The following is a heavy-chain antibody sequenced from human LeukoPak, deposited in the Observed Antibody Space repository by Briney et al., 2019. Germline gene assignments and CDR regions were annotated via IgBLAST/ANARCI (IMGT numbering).Heavy chain of an antibody. V-gene: IGHV3-53*01. Sequence: PGGSLRLSCAASGFTVSSNDMSWVRQAPGRGLEWVSLIYSGGSAYYADSVKGRFTISRDNAKNTLYLQMHSLRVEDTAMYYCARGLRDRYGMDVWGQGTTVTVSS. CDR1: GFTVSSND. CDR2: IYSGGSA. J-gene: IGHJ6*02. CDR3: ARGLRDRYGMDV.